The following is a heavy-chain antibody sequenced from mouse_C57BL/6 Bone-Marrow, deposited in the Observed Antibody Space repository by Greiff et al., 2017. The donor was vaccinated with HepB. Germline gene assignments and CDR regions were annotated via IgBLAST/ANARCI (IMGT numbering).Heavy chain of an antibody. CDR2: IDPETGGT. D-gene: IGHD1-1*01. V-gene: IGHV1-15*01. CDR1: GYTFTDYE. CDR3: TRKRLYYYGSSLYYFDY. Sequence: VQGVESGAELVRPGASVTLSCKASGYTFTDYEMHWVKQTPVHGLEWIGAIDPETGGTAYNQKFKGKAILTADKSSSTAYMELRSLTSEDSAVYYCTRKRLYYYGSSLYYFDYWGQGTTLTVSS. J-gene: IGHJ2*01.